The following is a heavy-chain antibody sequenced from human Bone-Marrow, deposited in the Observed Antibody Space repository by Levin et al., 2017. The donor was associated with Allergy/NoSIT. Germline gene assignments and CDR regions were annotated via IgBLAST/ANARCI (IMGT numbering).Heavy chain of an antibody. D-gene: IGHD3-16*02. V-gene: IGHV3-48*02. CDR1: GFTFSSYG. CDR2: ISGSSTTI. J-gene: IGHJ4*02. CDR3: ARDSSRGSYRSYYFDY. Sequence: GESLKISCAASGFTFSSYGMNWVRQAPGKGLEWVSYISGSSTTIYYADSVKGRFTISRDNAENSLYLQMNSLRDEDTAVYYCARDSSRGSYRSYYFDYWGQGTLVTVSS.